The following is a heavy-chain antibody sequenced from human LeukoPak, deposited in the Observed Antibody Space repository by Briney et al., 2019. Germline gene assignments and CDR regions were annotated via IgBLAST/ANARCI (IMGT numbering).Heavy chain of an antibody. J-gene: IGHJ4*02. CDR3: KRGSYGLGGFWDYYFDY. CDR2: TYYRSQWYR. CDR1: GDSVSSNNAV. D-gene: IGHD3-10*01. Sequence: PSQTLSLTCAISGDSVSSNNAVWAWIRQSPSTGLELLGRTYYRSQWYRDYAVSLTSRININPDTSRNQFSLQLNSVTPEDTAVYYCKRGSYGLGGFWDYYFDYWGQGTLVTVSS. V-gene: IGHV6-1*01.